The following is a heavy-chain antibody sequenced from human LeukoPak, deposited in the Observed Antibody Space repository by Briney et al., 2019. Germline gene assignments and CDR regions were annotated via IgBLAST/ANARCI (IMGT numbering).Heavy chain of an antibody. CDR2: ISGSGGST. CDR3: AKCDYGSGSYPNLFDY. V-gene: IGHV3-23*01. Sequence: PGGSLRLSCAASGFTFSSYGMSWVRQAPGKGLEWVSAISGSGGSTYYADSVKGRFTISRDNSKNTLYLQMNSLRAEDTAVYYCAKCDYGSGSYPNLFDYWGQGTLVTVSS. CDR1: GFTFSSYG. J-gene: IGHJ4*02. D-gene: IGHD3-10*01.